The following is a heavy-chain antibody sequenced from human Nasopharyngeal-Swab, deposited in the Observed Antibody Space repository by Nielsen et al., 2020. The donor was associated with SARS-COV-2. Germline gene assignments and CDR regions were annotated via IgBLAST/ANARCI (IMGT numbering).Heavy chain of an antibody. CDR2: IFPRDSDT. J-gene: IGHJ3*01. V-gene: IGHV5-51*01. Sequence: GESLKISCKGSGYHFADFWIGWVRQMPGKGLEGMGIIFPRDSDTTYSPSFQGQVTISVDRSISTAYLQWSRLQASDTALYYCARSGESEAFDVWGQGTVVTVSP. CDR1: GYHFADFW. D-gene: IGHD3-10*01. CDR3: ARSGESEAFDV.